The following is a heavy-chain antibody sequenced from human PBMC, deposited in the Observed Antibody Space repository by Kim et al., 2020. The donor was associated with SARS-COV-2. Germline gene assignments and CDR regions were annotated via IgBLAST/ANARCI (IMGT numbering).Heavy chain of an antibody. D-gene: IGHD5-12*01. V-gene: IGHV5-51*01. CDR3: ASIDGYNFAGAFDI. J-gene: IGHJ3*02. Sequence: SPSFQGQVTISDDKSISTAYLQWSSLKASDTAMYYCASIDGYNFAGAFDIWGQGTMVTVSS.